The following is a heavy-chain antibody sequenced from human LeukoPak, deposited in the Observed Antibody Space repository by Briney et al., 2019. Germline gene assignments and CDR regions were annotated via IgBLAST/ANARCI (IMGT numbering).Heavy chain of an antibody. Sequence: SETLSLTCAVYGGSFSGYYWSWIRQPPGKGLEWIGEINHSGSTNYNPSLKSRVTISVDTSRNQFSLKLSSVTAADTAVYYCARGPRAYIVVVVATTKHGFDPWGPGTLVTVSS. V-gene: IGHV4-34*01. CDR3: ARGPRAYIVVVVATTKHGFDP. D-gene: IGHD2-15*01. CDR1: GGSFSGYY. CDR2: INHSGST. J-gene: IGHJ5*02.